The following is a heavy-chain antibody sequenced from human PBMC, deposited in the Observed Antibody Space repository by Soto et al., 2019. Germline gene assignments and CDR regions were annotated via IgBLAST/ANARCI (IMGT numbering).Heavy chain of an antibody. V-gene: IGHV6-1*01. J-gene: IGHJ6*02. CDR3: ARVGPRYCSSTSCYEYGMDV. CDR1: GDSVSSNSAA. D-gene: IGHD2-2*01. CDR2: TYYRSKWYN. Sequence: SQTLSLTCAISGDSVSSNSAAWNWIRQSPSRGLEWLGRTYYRSKWYNDYAVSVKSRITINPDTSKNQFSLQLNSGTPEDTAVYYCARVGPRYCSSTSCYEYGMDVWGQGTTVTVSS.